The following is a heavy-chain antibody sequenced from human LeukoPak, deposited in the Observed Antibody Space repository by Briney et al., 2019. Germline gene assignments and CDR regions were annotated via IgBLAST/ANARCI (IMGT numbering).Heavy chain of an antibody. Sequence: GRSLRLSCAASGFTISSYAMHWVRQAPGKGLEWVAVISYDGSNKYYADSVKGRFTISRDNSKNTLYLQMNSLRAEDTAVYYCARDWNYVFDYWGQGTLVTVSS. CDR3: ARDWNYVFDY. CDR2: ISYDGSNK. J-gene: IGHJ4*02. V-gene: IGHV3-30-3*01. D-gene: IGHD1-7*01. CDR1: GFTISSYA.